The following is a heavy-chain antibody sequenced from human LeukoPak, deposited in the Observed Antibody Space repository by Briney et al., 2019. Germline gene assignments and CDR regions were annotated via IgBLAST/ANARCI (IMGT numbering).Heavy chain of an antibody. Sequence: SETLSLTCTVSGGSISSSSYYWGWIRQPPGKGLEWIGSIYYSGSTYYNPSLKSRVTISVDTSENQFSLKLSSVTAADTAVYYCARRGMNTAMVLNYYYYMDVWGKGTTVTISS. J-gene: IGHJ6*03. CDR1: GGSISSSSYY. V-gene: IGHV4-39*01. CDR3: ARRGMNTAMVLNYYYYMDV. CDR2: IYYSGST. D-gene: IGHD5-18*01.